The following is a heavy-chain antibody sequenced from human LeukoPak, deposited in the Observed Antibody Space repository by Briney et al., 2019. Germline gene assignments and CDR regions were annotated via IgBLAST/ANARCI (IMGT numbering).Heavy chain of an antibody. CDR3: ASWTMVRGIQH. Sequence: SETLSLTCILSVGSISSYYWCWIGQPPRAGREWIGYIYYSGSTNYNPSLKSRVTISVDTSKNQFSLKLSSVTAADTAVYYCASWTMVRGIQHWGQGTLVTVSS. D-gene: IGHD3-10*01. V-gene: IGHV4-59*01. CDR2: IYYSGST. J-gene: IGHJ1*01. CDR1: VGSISSYY.